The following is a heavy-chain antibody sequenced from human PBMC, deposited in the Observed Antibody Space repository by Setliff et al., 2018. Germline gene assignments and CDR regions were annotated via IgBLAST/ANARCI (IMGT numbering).Heavy chain of an antibody. CDR2: IYYSGST. Sequence: SETLSLTCTVSGDSISSSSYYWGWIRQPPGKGLEWIGCIYYSGSTYYNPSLKSRVTISVDTSKNQFSLKLTSVTAADTAVYYCARLYIVVVVAATPAWFDPWGQGTLVTVSS. J-gene: IGHJ5*02. V-gene: IGHV4-39*01. CDR1: GDSISSSSYY. D-gene: IGHD2-15*01. CDR3: ARLYIVVVVAATPAWFDP.